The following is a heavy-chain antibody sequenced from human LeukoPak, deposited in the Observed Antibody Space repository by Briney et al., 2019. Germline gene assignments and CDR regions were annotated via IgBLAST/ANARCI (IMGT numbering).Heavy chain of an antibody. V-gene: IGHV4-34*01. D-gene: IGHD3-10*01. CDR3: ARCPVLLWFGELLYVQLSLDY. J-gene: IGHJ4*02. Sequence: PSETLSLTCAVYGGSFSGYYWSWIRQPPGKGLEWIGKINHSGSTNYNPSLKSRVTISVDTSENQFSLKLSSVTAADTAVYYCARCPVLLWFGELLYVQLSLDYWGQGTLVTVSS. CDR1: GGSFSGYY. CDR2: INHSGST.